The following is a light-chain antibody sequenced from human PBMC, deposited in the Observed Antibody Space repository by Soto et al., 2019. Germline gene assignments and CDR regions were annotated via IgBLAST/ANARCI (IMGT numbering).Light chain of an antibody. Sequence: QSVLTQPPSASGTPGQRVTISCSGSSSNIGTNTVNWYQELPGTAPKLLIYNNNQRPSRVPDRFSGSKSGTSASLAISGLQSEDEADYYCAAWDDSLNGVLFGGGTKLTVL. CDR1: SSNIGTNT. V-gene: IGLV1-44*01. CDR3: AAWDDSLNGVL. J-gene: IGLJ2*01. CDR2: NNN.